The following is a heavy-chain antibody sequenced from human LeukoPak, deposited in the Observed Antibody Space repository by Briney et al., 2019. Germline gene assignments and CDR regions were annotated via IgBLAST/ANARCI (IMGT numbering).Heavy chain of an antibody. CDR1: GYTFTGYY. CDR3: ARTYCSSTSCYIDPWFDP. Sequence: ASVKVSCKASGYTFTGYYMHWVRQAPGQGFEWMGWINPNSGGTNYAQKFQGRVTMTRDTSISTAYMELSRLRSDDTAVYYCARTYCSSTSCYIDPWFDPWGQGTLVTVSS. V-gene: IGHV1-2*02. D-gene: IGHD2-2*02. CDR2: INPNSGGT. J-gene: IGHJ5*02.